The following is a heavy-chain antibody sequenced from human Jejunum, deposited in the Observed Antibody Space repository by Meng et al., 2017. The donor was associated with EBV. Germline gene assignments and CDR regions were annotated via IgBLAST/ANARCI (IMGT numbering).Heavy chain of an antibody. CDR3: VGEIVAPYSFDQ. V-gene: IGHV1-46*01. D-gene: IGHD5-12*01. J-gene: IGHJ4*02. CDR2: LNPNNGAT. CDR1: GYTFIDYH. Sequence: QVLLGQSGAHVHKPGASGQLSCKPSGYTFIDYHVHWVRQAPGQGLEWMGILNPNNGATSYAQRIRGRVTMTRDTSTSTVYMELSSLRSEDTALYYRVGEIVAPYSFDQWGQGTLVTVSS.